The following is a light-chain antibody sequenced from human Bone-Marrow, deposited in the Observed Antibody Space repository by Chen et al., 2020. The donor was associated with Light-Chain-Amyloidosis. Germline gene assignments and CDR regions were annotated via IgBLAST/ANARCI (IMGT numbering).Light chain of an antibody. CDR1: DLPTKY. Sequence: SYELTQPPSVSVSPGQTARLTCSGDDLPTKYAYGYQQKPGQAPVLVIHRDTERHSGISDRFSGSSSGITATLTISGGQAEDDADYHCQSADSSGTYEVRFGGGTKLTVL. V-gene: IGLV3-25*03. CDR3: QSADSSGTYEVR. CDR2: RDT. J-gene: IGLJ2*01.